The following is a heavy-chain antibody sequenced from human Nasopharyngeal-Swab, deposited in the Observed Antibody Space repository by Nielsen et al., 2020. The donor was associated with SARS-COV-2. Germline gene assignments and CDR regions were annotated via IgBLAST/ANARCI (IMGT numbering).Heavy chain of an antibody. CDR3: SRSEIRTTGDF. D-gene: IGHD1-1*01. CDR2: ITRDGRI. V-gene: IGHV3-69-1*01. J-gene: IGHJ4*02. Sequence: GGSLRLSCNTSGFNISDYGMHWVRQAPGKGLEWVLSITRDGRIYSGDSARGRFTISRDNARNLVYVEMNSLRVDDTAVYFCSRSEIRTTGDFWGQGTLVTVSS. CDR1: GFNISDYG.